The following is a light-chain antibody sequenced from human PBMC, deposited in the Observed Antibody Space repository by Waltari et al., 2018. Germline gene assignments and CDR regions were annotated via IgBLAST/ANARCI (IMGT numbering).Light chain of an antibody. CDR1: QAIRANY. Sequence: EIVLLQSPGTLSLSPGERVTLSCRASQAIRANYLAWYQHKPGQAPRRLIYGTSTRAPGIPDRFVASGSGTDFTLTISRLEPEDCAVYYCQQYGSPTWTFGQGSKVEIK. CDR3: QQYGSPTWT. CDR2: GTS. V-gene: IGKV3-20*01. J-gene: IGKJ1*01.